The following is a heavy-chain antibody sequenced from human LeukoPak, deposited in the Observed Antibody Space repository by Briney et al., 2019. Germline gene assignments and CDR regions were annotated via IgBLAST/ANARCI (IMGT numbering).Heavy chain of an antibody. D-gene: IGHD6-13*01. CDR2: IYTSGST. CDR1: GGSISSYY. J-gene: IGHJ4*02. Sequence: SETLSLTCTVSGGSISSYYWSWIRQPAGKGLEWIGRIYTSGSTNYNPSLKSRVTISVDTSKNQFSLKLSSVTAADTAVYYCARVTKGQGWIAAAGNFDYWGQGTLVTVSS. CDR3: ARVTKGQGWIAAAGNFDY. V-gene: IGHV4-4*07.